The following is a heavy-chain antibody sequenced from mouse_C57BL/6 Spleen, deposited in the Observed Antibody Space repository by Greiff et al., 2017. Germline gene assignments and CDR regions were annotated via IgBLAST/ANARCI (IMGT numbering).Heavy chain of an antibody. CDR2: IDPSDSYT. V-gene: IGHV1-50*01. CDR3: ARGVYYYAMDY. J-gene: IGHJ4*01. Sequence: VQLQQPGAELVKPGASVKLSCKASGYTFTSSWMQWVKQRPGQGLEWIGEIDPSDSYTNYNQKFKGKATLTVDTSSSTAYMQRSSLTSEDAAVEYCARGVYYYAMDYWGQGTSVTVSA. CDR1: GYTFTSSW.